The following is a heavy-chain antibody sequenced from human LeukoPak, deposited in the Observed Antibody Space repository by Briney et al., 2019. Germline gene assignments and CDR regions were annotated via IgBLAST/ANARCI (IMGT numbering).Heavy chain of an antibody. V-gene: IGHV3-20*04. CDR2: INWNGGST. CDR3: ARVSYDSSGYSPPVGAFDI. J-gene: IGHJ3*02. D-gene: IGHD3-22*01. CDR1: GFTFGDYG. Sequence: PGGSLRLSCAASGFTFGDYGMSWVRQAPGKGLEWVSGINWNGGSTGYADSVKGRFTISRDNAKNSMYLQMNSLRAEDPALYYCARVSYDSSGYSPPVGAFDIWGQGTMVTVSS.